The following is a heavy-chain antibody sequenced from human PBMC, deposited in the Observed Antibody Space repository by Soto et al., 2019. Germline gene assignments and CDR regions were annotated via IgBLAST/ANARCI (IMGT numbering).Heavy chain of an antibody. CDR1: CECVTSVRSY. CDR2: IYYSGSA. V-gene: IGHV4-61*01. J-gene: IGHJ6*02. CDR3: ARGVGFGYYYYHMDL. Sequence: GGLSLTSTVSCECVTSVRSYWSWIRQPPGKGLEWIGYIYYSGSADYNPSLGSRVTISIDTSKNQFSLKLTSVTAADTAVYHCARGVGFGYYYYHMDLWGQGTTVTVSS. D-gene: IGHD3-10*01.